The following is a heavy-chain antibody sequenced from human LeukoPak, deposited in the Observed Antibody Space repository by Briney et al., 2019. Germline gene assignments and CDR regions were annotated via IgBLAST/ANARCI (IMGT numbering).Heavy chain of an antibody. CDR1: GYTFTSYG. V-gene: IGHV1-18*01. CDR2: ISAYNGNT. D-gene: IGHD3-10*01. J-gene: IGHJ3*02. Sequence: ASVKVSCKPSGYTFTSYGISWVRQAPGQGLEWMEWISAYNGNTNYAQKLQGRVTMTTDTSTGTAYMELRSLRSDDTAVYYCARDPASHYGNDAFDIWGQGTMVTVSS. CDR3: ARDPASHYGNDAFDI.